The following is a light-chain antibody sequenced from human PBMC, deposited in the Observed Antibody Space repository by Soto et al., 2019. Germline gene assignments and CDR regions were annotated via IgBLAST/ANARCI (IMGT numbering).Light chain of an antibody. Sequence: QSALTQPPSASGTPGQRVTISCSGSSSNIGSNYVYWYQQLPGTAPKLLIYRNIQRPSGVPDRFSGSKSGTSASLAITGLQAGDEADYYCQSYDSSLSGSEVFGTGTRSPS. CDR3: QSYDSSLSGSEV. V-gene: IGLV1-47*01. CDR1: SSNIGSNY. J-gene: IGLJ1*01. CDR2: RNI.